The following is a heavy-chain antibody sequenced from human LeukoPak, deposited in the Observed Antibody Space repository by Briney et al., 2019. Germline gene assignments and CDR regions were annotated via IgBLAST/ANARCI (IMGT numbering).Heavy chain of an antibody. V-gene: IGHV3-23*01. CDR1: GIPLRNYG. CDR2: FGYRGGRK. Sequence: GGSRRLSCAVSGIPLRNYGISGALQPPGRGREWVAGFGYRGGRKNYADSVKGGFTISRDNPKNTLNLQMNSLRAEDTAVYFCAKRGVVIRVILVGFHKEAHYFDSWGQGALVTVSS. D-gene: IGHD3-22*01. CDR3: AKRGVVIRVILVGFHKEAHYFDS. J-gene: IGHJ4*02.